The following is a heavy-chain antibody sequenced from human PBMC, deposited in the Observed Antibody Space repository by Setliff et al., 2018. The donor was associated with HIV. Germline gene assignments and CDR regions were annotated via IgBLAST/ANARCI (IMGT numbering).Heavy chain of an antibody. CDR1: GGSISSYY. Sequence: SETLSLTCTVSGGSISSYYWSWIRQPPGKGLEWIGFFYYSGSTNYNPSLKRRVTISVDTSKNQFSLKLSSVTAADTAVYYCATGGHRLHDYWGQGTLVTVSS. CDR3: ATGGHRLHDY. V-gene: IGHV4-59*01. D-gene: IGHD1-26*01. J-gene: IGHJ4*02. CDR2: FYYSGST.